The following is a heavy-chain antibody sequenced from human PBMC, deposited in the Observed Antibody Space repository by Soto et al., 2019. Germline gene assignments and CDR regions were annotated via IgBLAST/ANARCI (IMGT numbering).Heavy chain of an antibody. V-gene: IGHV3-33*01. Sequence: QVQLVESGGGVVQPGMYLRLSCAASGFAFSGYAMHWVRQAPGKGLEWVAVIWFDGSDQYYGDSVEGRFTISRDNSWNTLYLQMNSLRAEDTGVYFCARDLKTRQLDYWGQGTLVTVSS. D-gene: IGHD1-1*01. CDR2: IWFDGSDQ. J-gene: IGHJ4*02. CDR3: ARDLKTRQLDY. CDR1: GFAFSGYA.